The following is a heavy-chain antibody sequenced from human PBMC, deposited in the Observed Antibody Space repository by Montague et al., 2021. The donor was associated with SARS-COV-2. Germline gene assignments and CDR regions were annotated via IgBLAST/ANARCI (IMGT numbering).Heavy chain of an antibody. CDR3: ARGDPYCTNGVCYTGNWFDP. Sequence: YAISGDSVSSNSAAWNWIRQSPSRGLEWLGRTYYRSKWYNDYAVSVKSRITINPDTSKNQFSLQLNSVTPEDTAVYYCARGDPYCTNGVCYTGNWFDPWGQGTLVTVSS. CDR1: GDSVSSNSAA. V-gene: IGHV6-1*01. D-gene: IGHD2-8*01. CDR2: TYYRSKWYN. J-gene: IGHJ5*02.